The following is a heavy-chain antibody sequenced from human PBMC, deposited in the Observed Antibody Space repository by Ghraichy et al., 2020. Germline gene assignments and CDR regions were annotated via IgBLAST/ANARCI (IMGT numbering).Heavy chain of an antibody. J-gene: IGHJ5*02. V-gene: IGHV1-3*01. CDR3: ARAPGGPQQLVYNWFDP. Sequence: ASVKVSCKASGYTFTSYAMHWVRQAPGQRLEWMGWINAGNGNTKYSQKFQGRVTITRDTSASTAYMELSSLRSEDTAVYYCARAPGGPQQLVYNWFDPWGQGTLVTVSS. CDR2: INAGNGNT. CDR1: GYTFTSYA. D-gene: IGHD6-13*01.